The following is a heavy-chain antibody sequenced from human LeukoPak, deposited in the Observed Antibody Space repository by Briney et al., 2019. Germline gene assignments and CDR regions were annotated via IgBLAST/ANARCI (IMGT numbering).Heavy chain of an antibody. CDR1: GGSFSGYY. Sequence: SETLSLTCAVYGGSFSGYYWSWIRQPPGKGLEWIGEINHSGSTNYNPSLKSRVTILVDTSKNQFSLKLSSVTAADTAVYYCASSSSWSGFDYWGQGTLVTVSS. V-gene: IGHV4-34*01. D-gene: IGHD6-13*01. J-gene: IGHJ4*02. CDR2: INHSGST. CDR3: ASSSSWSGFDY.